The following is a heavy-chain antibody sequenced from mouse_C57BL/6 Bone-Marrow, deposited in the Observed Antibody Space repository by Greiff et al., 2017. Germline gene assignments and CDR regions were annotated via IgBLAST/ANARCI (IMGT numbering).Heavy chain of an antibody. CDR2: ISDGGSYT. CDR3: ARDLFYYGFAY. D-gene: IGHD2-1*01. Sequence: EVQLVESGGGLVKPGGSLKLSCAASGFTFSSYAMSWVRPTPEKRLEWVATISDGGSYTYYPDNVKGRFTISRDNAKNNLYLQMSHLKSEDTAMYYCARDLFYYGFAYWGQGTLVTVSA. J-gene: IGHJ3*01. V-gene: IGHV5-4*01. CDR1: GFTFSSYA.